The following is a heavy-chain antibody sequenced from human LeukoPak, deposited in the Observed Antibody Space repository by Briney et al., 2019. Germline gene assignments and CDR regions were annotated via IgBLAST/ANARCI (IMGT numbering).Heavy chain of an antibody. CDR2: ISGSGGST. Sequence: GGSLRLSCAASGFTFSSYAMSWVRQAPGKGLEWVSAISGSGGSTYYADSVKGRFTISRDNSKNTLYLQMNSLRGEDTAVYYCAKEMILYYYYYMDVWGKGTTVTISS. V-gene: IGHV3-23*01. CDR1: GFTFSSYA. D-gene: IGHD3-22*01. CDR3: AKEMILYYYYYMDV. J-gene: IGHJ6*03.